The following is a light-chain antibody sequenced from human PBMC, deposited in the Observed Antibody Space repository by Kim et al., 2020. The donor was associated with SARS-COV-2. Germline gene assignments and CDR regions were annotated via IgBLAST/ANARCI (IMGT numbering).Light chain of an antibody. J-gene: IGKJ2*01. CDR1: QSVLYSSNNKNY. CDR3: QQYYSTPYT. V-gene: IGKV4-1*01. Sequence: DIVMTQSPDSLAVSLGERATINCKSSQSVLYSSNNKNYLAWYQQKPGQPPKLLIYWASTRESGVPDRFSGSGSGTDFTLPSLQAEDVAVYYCQQYYSTPYTFGQGTKLEI. CDR2: WAS.